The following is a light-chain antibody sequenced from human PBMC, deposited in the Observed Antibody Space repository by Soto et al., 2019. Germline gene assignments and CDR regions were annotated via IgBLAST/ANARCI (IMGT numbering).Light chain of an antibody. CDR2: NDD. CDR1: ISNIGKDT. V-gene: IGLV1-44*01. J-gene: IGLJ3*02. Sequence: QSVLTQPPSVSGTPGLRVNISCSGGISNIGKDTVNWYQQLPGKAPKLLMFNDDKRPSGVPDRFSGTRSGTSASLAISGLQSVDEAVYFCSTWDDSLNGWVFGGGTTVTLL. CDR3: STWDDSLNGWV.